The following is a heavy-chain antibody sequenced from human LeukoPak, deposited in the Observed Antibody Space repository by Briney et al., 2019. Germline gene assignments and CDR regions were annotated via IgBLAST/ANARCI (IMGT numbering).Heavy chain of an antibody. CDR3: ATGSMTTRYYYYFHMDV. D-gene: IGHD4-11*01. V-gene: IGHV4-39*01. CDR1: GGSINSTRYY. Sequence: SETLSLTCTVSGGSINSTRYYWGWIRQPPGKGLEWIGSIYYSGDTHYNPSLRSRVTISVDTSKNQFSLRMHSMTAADTSFYYCATGSMTTRYYYYFHMDVWGPGTTVTVPS. J-gene: IGHJ6*03. CDR2: IYYSGDT.